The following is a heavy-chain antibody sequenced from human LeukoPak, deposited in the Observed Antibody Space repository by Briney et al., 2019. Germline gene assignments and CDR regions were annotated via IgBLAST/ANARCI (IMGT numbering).Heavy chain of an antibody. J-gene: IGHJ4*02. V-gene: IGHV1-18*01. Sequence: ASVKVSCKASGYTFTSIGISWVRQAPGQGLEWMGWISPYNGNTKFVQKLQGRVTMTTDTSTSTAYMELRNLRSDDTAVYFCATSYYYDSSGYPFDYWGQGTLVTVSS. CDR3: ATSYYYDSSGYPFDY. CDR1: GYTFTSIG. D-gene: IGHD3-22*01. CDR2: ISPYNGNT.